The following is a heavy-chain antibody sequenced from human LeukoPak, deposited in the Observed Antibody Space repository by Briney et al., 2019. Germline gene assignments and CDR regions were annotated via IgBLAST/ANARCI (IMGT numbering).Heavy chain of an antibody. J-gene: IGHJ4*02. CDR3: ARDSPTAAGLDY. CDR2: IYYSGST. D-gene: IGHD6-13*01. CDR1: SGSISSTTYY. V-gene: IGHV4-61*01. Sequence: SETLSLTCTVSSGSISSTTYYWSWIRQPPGKGLEWIGYIYYSGSTNYNPSLKSRVTISVDTSKNQFSLKLSSVTAADTAVYYCARDSPTAAGLDYWGQGTLVTVSS.